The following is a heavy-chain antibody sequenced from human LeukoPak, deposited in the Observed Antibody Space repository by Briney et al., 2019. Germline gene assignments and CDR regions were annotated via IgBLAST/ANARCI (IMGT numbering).Heavy chain of an antibody. D-gene: IGHD6-6*01. V-gene: IGHV3-21*01. CDR1: GFTVSSYY. CDR2: ISSSSSYI. J-gene: IGHJ6*02. Sequence: GGSLRLSCAASGFTVSSYYMSWVRQAPGKGLEWVSSISSSSSYIYYADSVKGRFTISRDNAKNSLYLQMNSLRAEDTAVYYCARDEGDPGYYSSSSYYYYYGMDVWGQGTTVTVSS. CDR3: ARDEGDPGYYSSSSYYYYYGMDV.